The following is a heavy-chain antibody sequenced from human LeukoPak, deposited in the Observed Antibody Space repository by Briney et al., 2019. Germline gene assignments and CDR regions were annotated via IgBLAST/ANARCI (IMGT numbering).Heavy chain of an antibody. V-gene: IGHV4-59*01. Sequence: SETLSLTCTVSGGSISGYYWSWIRQPPGKGLDWLGYIYYTGGTNYNPSLKSRVTISVDTSKNHFSLRLSSVTAADTAVYYCASRVSYSGGFQYWGQGTLVTVSS. CDR1: GGSISGYY. CDR3: ASRVSYSGGFQY. D-gene: IGHD1-26*01. CDR2: IYYTGGT. J-gene: IGHJ4*02.